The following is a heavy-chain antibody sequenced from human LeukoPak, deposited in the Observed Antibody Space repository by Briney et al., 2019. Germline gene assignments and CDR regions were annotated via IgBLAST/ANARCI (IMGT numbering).Heavy chain of an antibody. CDR2: IIPIFGTA. CDR1: GGTFSSYA. CDR3: SGDCSGGSCPPGYYGMDV. D-gene: IGHD2-15*01. J-gene: IGHJ6*04. V-gene: IGHV1-69*01. Sequence: ASVKVSCKASGGTFSSYAISWVRQAPGQGLEWMGGIIPIFGTANYAQKFQGRVTITADESTSTAYMELSSLRSEDTAVYYCSGDCSGGSCPPGYYGMDVWGKGTTVTVFS.